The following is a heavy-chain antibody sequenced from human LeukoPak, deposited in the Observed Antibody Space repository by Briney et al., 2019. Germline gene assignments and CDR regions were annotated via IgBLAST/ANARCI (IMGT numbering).Heavy chain of an antibody. CDR1: GYTFTNYD. CDR3: ARTPPNWGADY. CDR2: MSPNSGNT. D-gene: IGHD7-27*01. Sequence: ASVKVSCKTSGYTFTNYDVNWVRQATGQGFEWMGWMSPNSGNTGYAQKFQGRVAMTMDTSIRTAYMELSSLRSEDTAVYYCARTPPNWGADYWGQGTLVTVSS. J-gene: IGHJ4*02. V-gene: IGHV1-8*01.